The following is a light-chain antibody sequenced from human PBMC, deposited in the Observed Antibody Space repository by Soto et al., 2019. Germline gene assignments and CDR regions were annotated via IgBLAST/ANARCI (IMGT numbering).Light chain of an antibody. CDR3: QQCGTSPMYT. V-gene: IGKV3-20*01. J-gene: IGKJ2*01. CDR1: QSIGNDC. Sequence: EMVLTQSPGTLSLSPGERATLSCRASQSIGNDCLAWYQQKPGQAPRLLIYSTSSRITGVPDRFSGSGSGTDFTLTISRLEPEDFAVYYCQQCGTSPMYTFGQGTKLEI. CDR2: STS.